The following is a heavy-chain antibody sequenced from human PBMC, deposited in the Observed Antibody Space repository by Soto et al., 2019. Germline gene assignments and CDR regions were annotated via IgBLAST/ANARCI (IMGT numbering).Heavy chain of an antibody. CDR1: GFSVSNNH. CDR3: AGRLTTAASLDY. CDR2: IHGGGST. V-gene: IGHV3-53*01. J-gene: IGHJ4*02. Sequence: VQLVESGGGLIQPGGSLRLSCAASGFSVSNNHMTWVRQAAGKGLEWVSLIHGGGSTYYADSVKGRFTISRDNSKNTLYLQMDSLRAEATAIYYCAGRLTTAASLDYWGQGTLVTVSS. D-gene: IGHD3-16*01.